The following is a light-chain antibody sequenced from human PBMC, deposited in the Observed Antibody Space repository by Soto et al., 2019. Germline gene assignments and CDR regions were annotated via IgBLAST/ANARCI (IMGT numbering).Light chain of an antibody. V-gene: IGKV1D-12*01. CDR2: AAS. CDR3: QQAHSFPYT. CDR1: QSIRMW. Sequence: DIHMTQSPSSVSASVGDRVTITCRASQSIRMWLAWYQQKPGKAPKLLIYAASSLQSGVPSRFSGIGSGTDFTLTITSLQPEDFATYYCQQAHSFPYTFGRGTKLRIK. J-gene: IGKJ2*01.